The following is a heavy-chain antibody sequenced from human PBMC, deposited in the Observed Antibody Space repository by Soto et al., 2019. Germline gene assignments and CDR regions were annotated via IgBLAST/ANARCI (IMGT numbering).Heavy chain of an antibody. J-gene: IGHJ6*02. Sequence: GASGKVSCKASGYTLTSYGTSCERQAPGQVLEWMGWISAYNGNTNYAQKLQGRVTMTTDTSTSTAYMELRSLRSDDTAVYYCARDVVGATGGYYYYGMDVWAKGPRSPSP. CDR3: ARDVVGATGGYYYYGMDV. CDR2: ISAYNGNT. D-gene: IGHD1-26*01. CDR1: GYTLTSYG. V-gene: IGHV1-18*04.